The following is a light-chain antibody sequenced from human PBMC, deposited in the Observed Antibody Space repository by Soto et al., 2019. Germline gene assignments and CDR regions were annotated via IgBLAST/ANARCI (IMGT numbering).Light chain of an antibody. CDR2: AAS. CDR3: LQHSDYPCT. Sequence: DIQMTQSPSSLSASVGDRVTITCRASQDITNDFAWYQQKPGKAPELLIYAASTLQRGVPSRFSGSGSGTEFTLTISSLQPEDSATYYGLQHSDYPCTFGQGTKLEI. J-gene: IGKJ2*02. V-gene: IGKV1-17*01. CDR1: QDITND.